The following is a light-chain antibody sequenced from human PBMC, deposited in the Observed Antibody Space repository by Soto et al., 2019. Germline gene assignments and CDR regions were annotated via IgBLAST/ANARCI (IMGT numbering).Light chain of an antibody. J-gene: IGLJ2*01. CDR3: CSYAGSSV. CDR1: SSDVGSYNL. Sequence: QSALTQPASVSGSPGQSITISCTGTSSDVGSYNLVSWYQQHPGKAPKLMIYEGSKRPSGVSNRFSGSKSGNTASLKISGLQAEDEADYYCCSYAGSSVFGGGTKVTVL. CDR2: EGS. V-gene: IGLV2-23*01.